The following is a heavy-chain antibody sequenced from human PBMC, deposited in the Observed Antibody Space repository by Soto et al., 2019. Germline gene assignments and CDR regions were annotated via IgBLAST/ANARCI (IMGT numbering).Heavy chain of an antibody. D-gene: IGHD4-17*01. CDR2: ISTYNGNT. Sequence: ASVKVSCKASGYTFTSYAMNWVRQAPGQGLEWMGWISTYNGNTNYAQKLQGRVTMTTDTSTSTAYMELRSLRSDDTAVYYCARDNGDYPYYFDYWGQGTLVTVSS. J-gene: IGHJ4*02. CDR3: ARDNGDYPYYFDY. CDR1: GYTFTSYA. V-gene: IGHV1-18*01.